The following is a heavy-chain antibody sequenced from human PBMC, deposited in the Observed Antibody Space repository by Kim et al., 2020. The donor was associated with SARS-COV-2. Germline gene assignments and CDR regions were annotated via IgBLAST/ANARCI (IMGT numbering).Heavy chain of an antibody. V-gene: IGHV1-69*13. Sequence: SVKVSCKASGGTFSSYAISWVRQAPGQGLEWMGGIIPIFGTANYAQKFQGRVTITADESTSTAYMELSSLRSEDTAVYYCAREHCGGDWYQLDYYYGMDVWGQETTVTVSS. J-gene: IGHJ6*02. D-gene: IGHD2-21*02. CDR3: AREHCGGDWYQLDYYYGMDV. CDR1: GGTFSSYA. CDR2: IIPIFGTA.